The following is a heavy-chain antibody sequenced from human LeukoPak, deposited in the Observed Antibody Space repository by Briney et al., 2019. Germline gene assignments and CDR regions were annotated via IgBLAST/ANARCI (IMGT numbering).Heavy chain of an antibody. CDR3: ARVHYYYYYYMDV. V-gene: IGHV4-39*07. Sequence: SETLSLTCTVSGGSISSSSYYWGWIRQPPGKGLEWIGSIYYSGSTYYNPSLKSRVTISVDTSKNQFSLKLSSVTAADTAVCYCARVHYYYYYYMDVWGKGTTVTVSS. J-gene: IGHJ6*03. CDR2: IYYSGST. CDR1: GGSISSSSYY.